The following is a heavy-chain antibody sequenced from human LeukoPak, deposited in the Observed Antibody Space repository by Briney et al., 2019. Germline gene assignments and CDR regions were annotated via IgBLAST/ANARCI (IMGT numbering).Heavy chain of an antibody. J-gene: IGHJ4*02. Sequence: SETLSLTCTVSGVSISNYYWGWIRQPPGKGLEWIGSIYHSGSTYYNPSLKSRVTISVDTSKNQFSLKLSSVTAADTAVYYCAGERITMAYYFDYWGQGTLVTVSS. CDR1: GVSISNYY. CDR3: AGERITMAYYFDY. CDR2: IYHSGST. D-gene: IGHD3-10*01. V-gene: IGHV4-38-2*02.